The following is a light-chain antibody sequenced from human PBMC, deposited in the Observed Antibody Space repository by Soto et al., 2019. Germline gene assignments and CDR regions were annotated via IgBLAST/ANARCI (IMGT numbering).Light chain of an antibody. V-gene: IGKV3-20*01. CDR2: GAS. CDR1: QSVSSNY. J-gene: IGKJ1*01. CDR3: QQYGSSIKT. Sequence: IVLMQVPGTLSLSPGERATLSCRASQSVSSNYLAWYQQRPGQPPNLLIFGASNRAPGIPDRFSGSGSGTDFTLTISRLEPEDFAVYYCQQYGSSIKTFGQGTKVDIK.